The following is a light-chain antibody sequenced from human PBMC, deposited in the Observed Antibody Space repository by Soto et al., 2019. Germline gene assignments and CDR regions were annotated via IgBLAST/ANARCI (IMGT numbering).Light chain of an antibody. Sequence: QSVLTQPASVSGSPGQSITISCTGTSSDVGGYNYVSWYQQHPGKAPKLMIYDVSNRPSGVSNRFSGSKSGNTASLTISGLQAEDEADYYCSSYVGTNSYVFGTGTKVTV. CDR3: SSYVGTNSYV. J-gene: IGLJ1*01. CDR2: DVS. CDR1: SSDVGGYNY. V-gene: IGLV2-14*01.